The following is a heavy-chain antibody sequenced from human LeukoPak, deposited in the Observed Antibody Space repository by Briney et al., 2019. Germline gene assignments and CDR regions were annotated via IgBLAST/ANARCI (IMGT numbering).Heavy chain of an antibody. V-gene: IGHV6-1*01. CDR3: ARRLTQYDCFDP. J-gene: IGHJ5*02. D-gene: IGHD2-2*01. CDR2: TYYRSTWYN. Sequence: PSQTLSLTCAISGDSVSSNSVTWNWIRQSPSRGLEWLGRTYYRSTWYNDYAVSARGRITVNPDTSKNQFSLRLNSVTPEDTAVYYCARRLTQYDCFDPWGQGILVTVSS. CDR1: GDSVSSNSVT.